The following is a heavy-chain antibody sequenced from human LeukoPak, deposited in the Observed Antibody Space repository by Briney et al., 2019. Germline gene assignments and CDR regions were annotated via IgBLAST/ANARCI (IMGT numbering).Heavy chain of an antibody. CDR3: ARDKLRYSNWFDP. J-gene: IGHJ5*02. D-gene: IGHD3-9*01. CDR2: INPNSGGT. V-gene: IGHV1-2*02. CDR1: GYTFTGYY. Sequence: ASVKVSCKASGYTFTGYYMHWVRQAPGQGLEWVGWINPNSGGTNYAQKFQGRVTMTRDTSISTAYMELSRLRSDDTAVYYCARDKLRYSNWFDPWGQGTLVTVSS.